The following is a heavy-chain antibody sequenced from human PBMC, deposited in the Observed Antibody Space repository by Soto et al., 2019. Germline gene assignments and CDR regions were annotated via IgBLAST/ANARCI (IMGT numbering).Heavy chain of an antibody. V-gene: IGHV1-46*01. D-gene: IGHD7-27*01. Sequence: ASVKVSCKASGYTFTSYYMHWVRQAPGQGLEWMGIINPSGGSTSYAQKFQGRVTMTRDTSTSTVYMELSSLRSEDTAVYYCARECGTKTGGPVYPYYFDYWGQGTLVTVSS. J-gene: IGHJ4*02. CDR1: GYTFTSYY. CDR2: INPSGGST. CDR3: ARECGTKTGGPVYPYYFDY.